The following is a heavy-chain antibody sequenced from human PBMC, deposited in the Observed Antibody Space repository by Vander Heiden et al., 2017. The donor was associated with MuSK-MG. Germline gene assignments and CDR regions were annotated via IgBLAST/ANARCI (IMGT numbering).Heavy chain of an antibody. CDR3: ARLWGYYLTGVDY. D-gene: IGHD3-22*01. CDR2: IYYSGST. Sequence: QPQLQESGPGLVKPSETLSLTCTVSGGSISSSSYYWGWIRQPPGKGLEWIGSIYYSGSTYYNPSLKSRVTISVDTSKNQFSLKLSSVTAADTALYYCARLWGYYLTGVDYWGQGTLVTVSS. J-gene: IGHJ4*02. CDR1: GGSISSSSYY. V-gene: IGHV4-39*01.